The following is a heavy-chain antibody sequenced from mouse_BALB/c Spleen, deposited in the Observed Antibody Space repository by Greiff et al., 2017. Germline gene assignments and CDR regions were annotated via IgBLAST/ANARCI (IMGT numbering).Heavy chain of an antibody. CDR2: ISDGGSYT. CDR1: GFTFSDYY. D-gene: IGHD2-3*01. V-gene: IGHV5-4*02. Sequence: DVMLVESGGGLVKPGGSLKLSCAASGFTFSDYYMYWVRQTPEKRLEWVATISDGGSYTYYPDSVKGRFTISRDNAKNNLYLQMSSLKSEDTAMYYCARDRGMGFAYWGQGTLVTVSA. J-gene: IGHJ3*01. CDR3: ARDRGMGFAY.